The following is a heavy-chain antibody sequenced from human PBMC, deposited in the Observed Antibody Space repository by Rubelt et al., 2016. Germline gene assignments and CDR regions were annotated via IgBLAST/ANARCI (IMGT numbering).Heavy chain of an antibody. D-gene: IGHD5-24*01. J-gene: IGHJ4*02. V-gene: IGHV1-2*02. CDR3: ARVRGGGWLQLCDY. CDR2: INPNIGGT. CDR1: GYTFTGYY. Sequence: QVQLVQSGAEVKKPGASVKVSCKASGYTFTGYYMHWVRQAPGQGIDLMGWINPNIGGTNLAMRFQWRVTMNRDTSMSTAYRWLGRLRSDGPAVYYWARVRGGGWLQLCDYWGQGNLVTVSP.